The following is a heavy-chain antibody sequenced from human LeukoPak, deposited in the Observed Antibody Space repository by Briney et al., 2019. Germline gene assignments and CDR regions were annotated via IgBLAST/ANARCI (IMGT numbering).Heavy chain of an antibody. CDR3: ARDYSNYVWFDP. D-gene: IGHD4-11*01. J-gene: IGHJ5*02. CDR1: GGTFSSYA. V-gene: IGHV1-69*04. CDR2: IIPILGIA. Sequence: GSSVKVSCKASGGTFSSYAISWVRQAPGQGLEWMGRIIPILGIANYAQKFQGRVTITADKSTSTAYMELSSLRSEDTAVYYCARDYSNYVWFDPWGQGTLVTVSS.